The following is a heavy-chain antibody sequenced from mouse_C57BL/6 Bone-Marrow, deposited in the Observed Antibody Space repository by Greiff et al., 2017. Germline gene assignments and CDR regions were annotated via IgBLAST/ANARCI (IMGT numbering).Heavy chain of an antibody. J-gene: IGHJ1*03. Sequence: QVQLQQPGAELVRPGTSVKLSCKASGYTFTSYWMHWVKQRPGQGLEWIGVIDPSDSYTNYNQKFKGKATLTVDTSSSTAYMQRSSLTSEDSAVYYCARLYYGRRFWYFDVWGTGTTVTVSS. CDR1: GYTFTSYW. CDR2: IDPSDSYT. V-gene: IGHV1-59*01. CDR3: ARLYYGRRFWYFDV. D-gene: IGHD1-1*01.